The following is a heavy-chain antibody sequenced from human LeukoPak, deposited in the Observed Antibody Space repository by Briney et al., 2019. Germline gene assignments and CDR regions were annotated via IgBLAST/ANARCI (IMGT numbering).Heavy chain of an antibody. D-gene: IGHD3-10*01. J-gene: IGHJ4*02. CDR1: AFTFSSYE. CDR3: ARDRWFGELSADPLGHFDY. CDR2: ISSSGSTI. Sequence: PGGSLRLSCAASAFTFSSYEMNWVRQAPGKGLEWVSYISSSGSTIYYADSVKGRFTISRDNAKNSLYLQMNSLRAEDTAVYYCARDRWFGELSADPLGHFDYWGQGTLVTVSS. V-gene: IGHV3-48*03.